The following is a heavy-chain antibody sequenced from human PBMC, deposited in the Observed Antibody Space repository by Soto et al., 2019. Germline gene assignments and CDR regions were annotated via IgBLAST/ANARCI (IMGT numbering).Heavy chain of an antibody. D-gene: IGHD3-22*01. Sequence: GGSLRLSCAASGFTFSSYGMHWVRQAPGKGLEWVAVIWYDGSNKYYADSVKGRFTISRDNSKNTLYLQMNSLRAEDTAVYYCARDRRPDSYYYYGMDVWGQGTTVTVSS. CDR3: ARDRRPDSYYYYGMDV. V-gene: IGHV3-33*01. CDR1: GFTFSSYG. J-gene: IGHJ6*02. CDR2: IWYDGSNK.